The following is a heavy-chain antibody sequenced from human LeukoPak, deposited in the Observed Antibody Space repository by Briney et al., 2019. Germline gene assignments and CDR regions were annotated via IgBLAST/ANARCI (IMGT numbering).Heavy chain of an antibody. CDR3: ARGIFSFCSRGNCEEKFLDY. Sequence: ASVKVSCKASGYTFTSYGISWVRQAPGQGLEWMGWISTYNGNTNYVQKFQGRVTMTTDTSTNTAYMELRSLRSDDTAVYYCARGIFSFCSRGNCEEKFLDYWGQGSLVTVSS. V-gene: IGHV1-18*01. J-gene: IGHJ4*02. D-gene: IGHD2-15*01. CDR2: ISTYNGNT. CDR1: GYTFTSYG.